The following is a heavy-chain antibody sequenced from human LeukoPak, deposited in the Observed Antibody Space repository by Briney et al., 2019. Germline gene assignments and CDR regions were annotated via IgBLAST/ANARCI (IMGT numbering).Heavy chain of an antibody. CDR1: GFTFSSYA. D-gene: IGHD6-13*01. CDR3: AREKRERGSSWQLYYYYYYYMDV. J-gene: IGHJ6*03. Sequence: PGGSLRLSCAASGFTFSSYAMHWVRQAPGKGLEYVSAISSNGGSTYYANSVKGRFTISRDNSKNTLYLQMGSLRAEDMAVYYCAREKRERGSSWQLYYYYYYYMDVWGKGTTVTVSS. CDR2: ISSNGGST. V-gene: IGHV3-64*01.